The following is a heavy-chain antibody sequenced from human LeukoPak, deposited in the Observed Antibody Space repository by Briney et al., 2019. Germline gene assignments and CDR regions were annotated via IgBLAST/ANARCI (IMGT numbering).Heavy chain of an antibody. CDR2: ISSSSSYI. CDR1: GFTFSRYS. Sequence: GGSLRLSCTGSGFTFSRYSMNWVRQAPGKGLEWVSSISSSSSYIYHAASVKGRFTISRDNAKNTLYLQMNSLRAEDTAVYYCARRSAAKDAFDIWGQGTMVTVSS. V-gene: IGHV3-21*01. D-gene: IGHD6-25*01. CDR3: ARRSAAKDAFDI. J-gene: IGHJ3*02.